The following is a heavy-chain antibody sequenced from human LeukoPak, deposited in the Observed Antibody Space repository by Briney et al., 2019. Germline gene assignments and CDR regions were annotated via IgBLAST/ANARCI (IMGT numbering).Heavy chain of an antibody. D-gene: IGHD3-10*01. CDR2: INPNSGGT. CDR3: AIGALYGGYYFDY. Sequence: ASVKVSCKASGYTFTGYYMHWVRQAPGQGLEWMGWINPNSGGTNYARKFQGRVTMTRDTSISTAYMELSRLRSDDTAVYYCAIGALYGGYYFDYWGQGTLVTVSS. J-gene: IGHJ4*02. CDR1: GYTFTGYY. V-gene: IGHV1-2*02.